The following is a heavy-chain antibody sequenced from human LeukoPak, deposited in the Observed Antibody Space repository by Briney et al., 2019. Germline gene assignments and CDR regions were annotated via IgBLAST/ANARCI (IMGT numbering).Heavy chain of an antibody. CDR2: ISSSGSTI. CDR3: ARLEYYYVSGNYYKLFDY. Sequence: PGGSLRLSCAASGFTFVSYEMNWVRQAPGKGLEWVSYISSSGSTIYYADSVKGRFTISRDNAKNSLYLQMNSLRDEDTAVYYCARLEYYYVSGNYYKLFDYWGQGTLVTVCS. J-gene: IGHJ4*02. V-gene: IGHV3-48*03. D-gene: IGHD3-10*01. CDR1: GFTFVSYE.